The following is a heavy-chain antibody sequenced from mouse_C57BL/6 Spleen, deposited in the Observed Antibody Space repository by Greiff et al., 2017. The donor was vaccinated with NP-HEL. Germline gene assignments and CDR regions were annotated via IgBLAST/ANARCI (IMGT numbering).Heavy chain of an antibody. D-gene: IGHD2-3*01. V-gene: IGHV2-5*01. Sequence: VKLQQSGPGLVQPSQSLSITCTVSGFSLTSYGVHWVRQSPGKGLEWLGVIWRGGSTDYNAAFMSRLSITKDNSKSQVFFKMNSLQADDTAIYYCATYDGYYVDYAMDYWGQGTSVTVSS. CDR1: GFSLTSYG. CDR3: ATYDGYYVDYAMDY. J-gene: IGHJ4*01. CDR2: IWRGGST.